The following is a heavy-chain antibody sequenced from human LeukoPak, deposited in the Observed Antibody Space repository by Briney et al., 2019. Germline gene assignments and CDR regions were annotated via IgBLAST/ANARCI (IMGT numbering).Heavy chain of an antibody. Sequence: PSETLSLTCTVSGGSISSYYWSWIRQPPGKGLEWIGYIYYSGSTNYNPSLKSRVTISVHTSKNQFSLKLSSVTAADTAVYYCASFISTGYSSGWYPEYFQHWGQGTLVTVSS. CDR3: ASFISTGYSSGWYPEYFQH. D-gene: IGHD6-19*01. V-gene: IGHV4-59*01. CDR2: IYYSGST. J-gene: IGHJ1*01. CDR1: GGSISSYY.